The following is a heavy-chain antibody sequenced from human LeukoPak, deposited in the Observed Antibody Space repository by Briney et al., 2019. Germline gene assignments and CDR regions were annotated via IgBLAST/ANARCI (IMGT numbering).Heavy chain of an antibody. Sequence: ASVKVSCKASGGTFGSSAISWVRQAPGQGLEWMGWISAYNGNTNYAQKLQGRVTMTTDTSTSTAYMELRSLRSDDTAVYYCASVVGAHDYIDYWGQVTLVTVSS. D-gene: IGHD2-15*01. J-gene: IGHJ4*02. CDR1: GGTFGSSA. CDR2: ISAYNGNT. V-gene: IGHV1-18*01. CDR3: ASVVGAHDYIDY.